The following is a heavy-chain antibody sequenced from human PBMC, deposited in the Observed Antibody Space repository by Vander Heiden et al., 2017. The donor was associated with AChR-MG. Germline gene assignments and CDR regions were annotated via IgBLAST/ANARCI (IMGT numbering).Heavy chain of an antibody. D-gene: IGHD2-2*01. CDR3: VRELCSRRNCYGWEALDF. V-gene: IGHV3-13*01. CDR1: GFTFSSYD. Sequence: EVQLVESGGDLVQPGGSLRLSCAASGFTFSSYDMHWVRPVAGRSLGCVSAIGVGGDTYDRDSVKGRFTISRENAKNSLYLQMNSLGAGDTALYYCVRELCSRRNCYGWEALDFWGQGTTVTVSS. CDR2: IGVGGDT. J-gene: IGHJ3*01.